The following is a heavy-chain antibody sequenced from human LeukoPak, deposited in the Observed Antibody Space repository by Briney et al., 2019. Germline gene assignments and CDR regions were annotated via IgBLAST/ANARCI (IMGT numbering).Heavy chain of an antibody. Sequence: GGSLRLSCAASGFTFSDYYMSWIRQAPGKGLEWVSYISSSGSTIYYADSVKGRFTISRANAKNSLYLQMNSLRAEDTAVYYCARDPSYCSSTSCRVRFDPWGQGTLVTVSS. CDR2: ISSSGSTI. CDR3: ARDPSYCSSTSCRVRFDP. J-gene: IGHJ5*02. D-gene: IGHD2-2*01. CDR1: GFTFSDYY. V-gene: IGHV3-11*01.